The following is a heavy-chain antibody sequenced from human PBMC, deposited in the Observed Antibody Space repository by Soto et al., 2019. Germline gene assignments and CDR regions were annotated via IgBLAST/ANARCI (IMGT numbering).Heavy chain of an antibody. D-gene: IGHD2-21*01. Sequence: QVQLVQSGAEVKKPGSSVKVSCKASGGTFSSYTISWVRQAPGQGLEWIGRIIPILGIANYAQKFQGRVTITADKYTSTGYMELSSLRSEDTAVYYCARDLIGTDSYREDWFDPWGEGTLVTVSS. CDR2: IIPILGIA. CDR3: ARDLIGTDSYREDWFDP. V-gene: IGHV1-69*08. CDR1: GGTFSSYT. J-gene: IGHJ5*02.